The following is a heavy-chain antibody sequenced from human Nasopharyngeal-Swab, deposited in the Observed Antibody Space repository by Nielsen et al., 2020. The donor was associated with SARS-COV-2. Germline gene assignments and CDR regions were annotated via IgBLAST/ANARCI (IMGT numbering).Heavy chain of an antibody. V-gene: IGHV3-49*03. CDR3: TRDRNPIYDSDDAFDV. J-gene: IGHJ3*01. Sequence: GGSLRLSCTASGVNFADYAMSWFRQAPGKGLAWVGFIRSKAYGGTTEYAASVKGRFTISRDDSKSIAYLYMDSLKTEDTAVYYCTRDRNPIYDSDDAFDVWGQGTMVTVSS. D-gene: IGHD3-22*01. CDR2: IRSKAYGGTT. CDR1: GVNFADYA.